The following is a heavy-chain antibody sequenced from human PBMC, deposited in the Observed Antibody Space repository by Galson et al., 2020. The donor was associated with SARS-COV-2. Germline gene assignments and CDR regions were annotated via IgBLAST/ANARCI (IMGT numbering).Heavy chain of an antibody. Sequence: ASVKVSCKASGYTFTRYGISWVRQAPGQGLEWMGWISAYNGNTNYAQKLKGRVTMTTDTSTSTAYMELRSLRSDDTAVYYCARETNYGSGSYNWFDPWGQGTLVTVSS. CDR2: ISAYNGNT. CDR3: ARETNYGSGSYNWFDP. CDR1: GYTFTRYG. J-gene: IGHJ5*02. D-gene: IGHD6-19*01. V-gene: IGHV1-18*04.